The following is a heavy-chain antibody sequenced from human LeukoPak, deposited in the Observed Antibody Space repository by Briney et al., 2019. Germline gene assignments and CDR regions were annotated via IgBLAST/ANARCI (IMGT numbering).Heavy chain of an antibody. Sequence: GGSLRLSCAASGFTFSSYAMHWVRQAPGKGLEWVAVISYDGSNKYYADSVKGRFTISRDNSKNTLYLQMNSLRAEDTAVYYCARESYGDAFDYWSQGTLVTVSS. D-gene: IGHD4-17*01. J-gene: IGHJ4*02. CDR2: ISYDGSNK. V-gene: IGHV3-30*04. CDR3: ARESYGDAFDY. CDR1: GFTFSSYA.